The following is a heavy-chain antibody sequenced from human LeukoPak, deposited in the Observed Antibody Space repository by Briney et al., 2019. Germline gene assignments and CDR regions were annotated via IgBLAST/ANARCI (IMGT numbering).Heavy chain of an antibody. V-gene: IGHV3-21*01. Sequence: GGSLRLSCAASGFTFSNFGMNWVRQAPGKGLEWVSSISSSSSYIHYADSVKGRFTIARDNAKDSLYLQMNSLGPEDTAVYYCARDPYSGNYGNYYYYYMDVWGKGTTVTISS. CDR3: ARDPYSGNYGNYYYYYMDV. J-gene: IGHJ6*03. CDR2: ISSSSSYI. CDR1: GFTFSNFG. D-gene: IGHD1-26*01.